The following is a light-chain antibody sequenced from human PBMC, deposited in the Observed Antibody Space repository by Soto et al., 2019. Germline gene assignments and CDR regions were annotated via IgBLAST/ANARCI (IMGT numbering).Light chain of an antibody. CDR1: SSDIGSYSL. Sequence: QSALTQPASVSGSPGQSITISCTGTSSDIGSYSLVSWYQQHPGKAPKLMIYEGSKRPSGVSNRFSGSKSGNTASLTISGLQAEDEADYYCCSYATSSTFRVVLGGGPKLTVL. CDR2: EGS. V-gene: IGLV2-23*03. CDR3: CSYATSSTFRVV. J-gene: IGLJ2*01.